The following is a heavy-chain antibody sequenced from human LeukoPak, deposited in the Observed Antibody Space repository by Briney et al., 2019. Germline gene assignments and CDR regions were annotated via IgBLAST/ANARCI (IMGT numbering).Heavy chain of an antibody. CDR3: AREIQLFRTQQVDY. D-gene: IGHD5-18*01. J-gene: IGHJ4*02. Sequence: GASVKVSCKASGYTFTGYYMHWVRQAPGQGLEWMGWINPNSGGTNYAQKFQGRVTMTRDTSISTAYMELSRLRSDDTAVYYCAREIQLFRTQQVDYWGQGTLVTVSS. CDR1: GYTFTGYY. CDR2: INPNSGGT. V-gene: IGHV1-2*02.